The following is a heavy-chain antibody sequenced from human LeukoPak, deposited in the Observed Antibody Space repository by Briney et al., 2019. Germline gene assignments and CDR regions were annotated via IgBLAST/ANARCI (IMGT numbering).Heavy chain of an antibody. Sequence: TGGSLRLSRAASGFTFSSHWMHWVRQAPGKGLVWVSRLNTDGSSTVYADSVKGRFTISRDNAKNTLYLQMNSLRAEDTAVYYCARGYYDSNDSNRSNWFDPWGQGTLVTVSS. CDR3: ARGYYDSNDSNRSNWFDP. V-gene: IGHV3-74*01. D-gene: IGHD3-22*01. CDR2: LNTDGSST. CDR1: GFTFSSHW. J-gene: IGHJ5*02.